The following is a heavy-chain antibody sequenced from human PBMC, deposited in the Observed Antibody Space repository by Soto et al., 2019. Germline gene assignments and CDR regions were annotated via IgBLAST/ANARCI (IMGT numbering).Heavy chain of an antibody. CDR1: GFTFSSYG. J-gene: IGHJ4*02. CDR3: ARDPVKLRGRTLRLYYFDY. Sequence: GGSLRLSCAASGFTFSSYGMHWVRQAPGKGLEWVAVIWYDGSNKYYADSVKGRFTISRDNSKNTLYLQMNSLRAEDTAVYYCARDPVKLRGRTLRLYYFDYWGQGTLVTVSS. V-gene: IGHV3-33*01. CDR2: IWYDGSNK. D-gene: IGHD4-17*01.